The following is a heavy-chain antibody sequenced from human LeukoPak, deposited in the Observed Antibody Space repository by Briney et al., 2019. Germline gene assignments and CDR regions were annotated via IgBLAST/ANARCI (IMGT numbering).Heavy chain of an antibody. D-gene: IGHD3-10*01. CDR1: GFTFSNYA. Sequence: PGGSLRLSCVASGFTFSNYAMCWVRHAPGKGLEYVSAINTNGGSTYYANSMKGRFTISRDNSKNALYLQMGSLRAEDMAVYYCARWRGSGNYYDYWGQGTLVTVSS. V-gene: IGHV3-64*01. CDR3: ARWRGSGNYYDY. J-gene: IGHJ4*02. CDR2: INTNGGST.